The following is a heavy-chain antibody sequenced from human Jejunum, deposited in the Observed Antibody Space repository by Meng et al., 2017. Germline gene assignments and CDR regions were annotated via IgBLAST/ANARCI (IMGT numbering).Heavy chain of an antibody. D-gene: IGHD2-21*02. J-gene: IGHJ4*02. Sequence: QEHVQQWGAGLLKPSETLSLTCAFQGGSFSTYDGRWIRQPPGKGLEWLGQIHHSGNINDNPSIKGRVTMSVDTSRSQISLKLNSVTAAETAVYYCRLAYCVSDCGDYWGQGTLVTVSS. V-gene: IGHV4-34*01. CDR1: GGSFSTYD. CDR2: IHHSGNI. CDR3: RLAYCVSDCGDY.